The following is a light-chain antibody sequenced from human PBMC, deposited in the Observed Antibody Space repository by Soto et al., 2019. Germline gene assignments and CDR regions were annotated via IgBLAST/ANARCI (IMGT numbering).Light chain of an antibody. CDR2: WAS. V-gene: IGKV4-1*01. CDR3: QQYYRPWT. CDR1: QSVFYSSNNKNY. Sequence: DIVMTQSPDSLAVSLGERATINCKSSQSVFYSSNNKNYLAWYQQKPGQPPKLLIYWASTRESGVPDRFSGSGYETDFTLTISSLQAEDVAVYYCQQYYRPWTFGQGTKVEIK. J-gene: IGKJ1*01.